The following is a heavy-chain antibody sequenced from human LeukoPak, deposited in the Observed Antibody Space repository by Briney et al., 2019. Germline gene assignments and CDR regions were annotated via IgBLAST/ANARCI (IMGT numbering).Heavy chain of an antibody. J-gene: IGHJ4*02. CDR1: GFTFSSYA. D-gene: IGHD1-26*01. CDR2: ISGSGGST. V-gene: IGHV3-23*01. CDR3: AKDVWELRGY. Sequence: GGSLRLSCAAPGFTFSSYAMSWVRQAPGKGLEWVSAISGSGGSTYYADSVKGRFTISRDNAKNTLYLQMNSLRAEDTAVYYCAKDVWELRGYWGQGTLVTVSS.